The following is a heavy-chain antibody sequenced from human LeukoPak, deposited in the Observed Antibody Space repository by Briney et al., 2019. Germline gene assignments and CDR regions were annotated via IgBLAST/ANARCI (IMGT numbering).Heavy chain of an antibody. CDR3: AKESGYCSSTSCYALLFDY. CDR1: GFTFSSYG. V-gene: IGHV3-30*18. CDR2: ISYDGSNK. D-gene: IGHD2-2*01. J-gene: IGHJ4*02. Sequence: GRSLRLSCAASGFTFSSYGMHWVRQAPGKGLEWVAVISYDGSNKYYADSVKGRFTISRDNSKNTLYLQMNSLRAEDTAVYYCAKESGYCSSTSCYALLFDYWGQGTLVTVSS.